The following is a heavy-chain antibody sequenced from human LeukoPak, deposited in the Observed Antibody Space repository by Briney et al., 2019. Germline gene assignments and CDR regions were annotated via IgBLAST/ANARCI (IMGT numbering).Heavy chain of an antibody. CDR3: ARGAGSTRENDI. J-gene: IGHJ3*02. CDR1: GGSTSSYY. CDR2: IYYSGST. Sequence: SETLSLTCTVSGGSTSSYYWSWIRQPPGKGLEWIGYIYYSGSTNYNPSLKSRVTISVDTSKNQFSLKLSSVTAADTAVYYCARGAGSTRENDIWGQGTMVTVSS. D-gene: IGHD2-2*01. V-gene: IGHV4-59*01.